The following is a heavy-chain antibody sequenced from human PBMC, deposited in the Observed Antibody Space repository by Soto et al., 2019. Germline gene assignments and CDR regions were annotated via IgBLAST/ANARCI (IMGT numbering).Heavy chain of an antibody. CDR2: ISAYNGNT. CDR3: ARGLELPRIAARPEVWFDY. CDR1: GYTFTSYG. V-gene: IGHV1-18*01. Sequence: ASVKVSCKASGYTFTSYGISWVRQAPGQGLEWMGWISAYNGNTNYAQKLQGRVTMTTDTSTSTAYMELRSLRSDDTAVYYCARGLELPRIAARPEVWFDYWGQGTLVTVSS. D-gene: IGHD6-6*01. J-gene: IGHJ4*02.